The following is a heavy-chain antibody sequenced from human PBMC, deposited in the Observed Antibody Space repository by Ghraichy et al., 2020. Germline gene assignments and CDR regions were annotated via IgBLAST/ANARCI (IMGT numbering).Heavy chain of an antibody. Sequence: SETLSLTCTVSGDSMSSYYWSWIRQPPGKGLEWIGYIYDSESTNYTPSLKSRVTISVDTSKNQFSLKLSSVTAADTAVYYCARAGTYYDSLTGYWPYWYFDLWGRGTLVTVSS. CDR1: GDSMSSYY. V-gene: IGHV4-59*01. CDR3: ARAGTYYDSLTGYWPYWYFDL. J-gene: IGHJ2*01. CDR2: IYDSEST. D-gene: IGHD3-9*01.